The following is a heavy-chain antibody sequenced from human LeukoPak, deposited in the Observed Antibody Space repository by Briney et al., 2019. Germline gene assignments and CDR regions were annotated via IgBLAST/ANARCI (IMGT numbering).Heavy chain of an antibody. CDR3: ARRYDFWSGYYHYYYYYMDV. D-gene: IGHD3-3*01. CDR2: INHSGST. J-gene: IGHJ6*03. V-gene: IGHV4-34*01. Sequence: PSETLSPTCAVYGGSFSGYYWSWIRQPPGKGLEWIGEINHSGSTNYNPSLKSRVTISVDTSKNQFSLKLSSVTAADTAVYYCARRYDFWSGYYHYYYYYMDVWGKGTTVTVSS. CDR1: GGSFSGYY.